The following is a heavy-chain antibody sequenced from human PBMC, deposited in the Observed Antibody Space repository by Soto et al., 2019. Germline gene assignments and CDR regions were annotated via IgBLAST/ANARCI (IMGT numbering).Heavy chain of an antibody. Sequence: QVQLQQWGAGLLKPSETLSLTCAVYGGSFSGYSWTWIRQPPGTGLEWVGEINHGSTNYNPSLKSRVTTPVDTSKNQSSLKLTSVTAADTAVYYCARDKITGLFAYWGQGTLVTVSS. CDR2: INHGST. V-gene: IGHV4-34*01. J-gene: IGHJ4*02. D-gene: IGHD2-8*02. CDR3: ARDKITGLFAY. CDR1: GGSFSGYS.